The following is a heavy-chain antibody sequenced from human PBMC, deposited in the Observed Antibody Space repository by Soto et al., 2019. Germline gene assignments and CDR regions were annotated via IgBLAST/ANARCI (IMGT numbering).Heavy chain of an antibody. CDR3: HGYGY. J-gene: IGHJ4*02. V-gene: IGHV3-53*01. Sequence: EVQLVESGGGLIQPGGSLRLSCVVSGFTVSSTNYMSWGRQAPGKGLEWVSVIYSGGTTYYADSVKGRFTISSDNSKNTLYLQMNSLRAEDTAVYYCHGYGYWGQGTLVTVSS. D-gene: IGHD5-12*01. CDR2: IYSGGTT. CDR1: GFTVSSTNY.